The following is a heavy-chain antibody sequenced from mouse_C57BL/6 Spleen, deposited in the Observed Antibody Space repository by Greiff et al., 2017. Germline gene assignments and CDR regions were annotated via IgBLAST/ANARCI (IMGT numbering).Heavy chain of an antibody. J-gene: IGHJ2*01. CDR2: IYPGSGST. CDR1: AYTFTSYW. V-gene: IGHV1-55*01. CDR3: AREIGSSLFDY. D-gene: IGHD1-1*01. Sequence: QVQLKQPGAELVKPGASVKMSCKASAYTFTSYWITWVKQRPGQGLEWIGDIYPGSGSTNYNEKFKSKATLTVDTSSSTAYMQLSSLTSEDSAVYYCAREIGSSLFDYWGQGTTLTVSS.